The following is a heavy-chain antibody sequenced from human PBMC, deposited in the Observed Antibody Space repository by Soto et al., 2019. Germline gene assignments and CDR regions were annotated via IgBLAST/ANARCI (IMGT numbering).Heavy chain of an antibody. CDR3: AKGYCSSTSCYAGHYYYYGMDV. J-gene: IGHJ6*02. CDR2: ISGSGGST. V-gene: IGHV3-23*01. CDR1: GFTFSSYA. Sequence: GGSLRLSCAASGFTFSSYAMSWVRQAPGKGLEWVSAISGSGGSTYYADSVKGRFTISRDNSKNTLYLQMNSLRAEDTAVYYCAKGYCSSTSCYAGHYYYYGMDVWGQGTTVTVSS. D-gene: IGHD2-2*01.